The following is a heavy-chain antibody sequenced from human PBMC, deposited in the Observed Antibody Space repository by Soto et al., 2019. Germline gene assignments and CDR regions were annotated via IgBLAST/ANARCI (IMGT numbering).Heavy chain of an antibody. Sequence: QVKVVESGGGVVQPGTSLRLSCAGSGFHLSHFGMQWIRQAPGRGLEWVAVIWQDEDIKYYAEYAKGRFTISRDNSKNILFLEMNSLRVEDTALYYCARDPGQDEAMDHRGQGTLVTVSS. CDR3: ARDPGQDEAMDH. V-gene: IGHV3-33*01. CDR2: IWQDEDIK. J-gene: IGHJ4*02. CDR1: GFHLSHFG.